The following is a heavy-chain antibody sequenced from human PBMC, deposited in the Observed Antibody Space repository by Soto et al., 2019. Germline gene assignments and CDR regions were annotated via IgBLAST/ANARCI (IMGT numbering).Heavy chain of an antibody. CDR1: GYTFTSYG. CDR2: INPYNGNT. J-gene: IGHJ4*02. CDR3: ARVGVGLAAPRVWPC. Sequence: GASVKVSCKASGYTFTSYGISWVRQAPGQGLEWMAWINPYNGNTKYAEKFLGRVTVTTDTSTATAYMEVRSLTSDDTAVFYCARVGVGLAAPRVWPCWGQGSRVTVSS. D-gene: IGHD6-13*01. V-gene: IGHV1-18*01.